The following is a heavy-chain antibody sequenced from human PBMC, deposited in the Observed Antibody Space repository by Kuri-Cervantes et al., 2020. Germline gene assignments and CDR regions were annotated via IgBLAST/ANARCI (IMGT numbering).Heavy chain of an antibody. Sequence: SETLSLTCTVSGGSISSGDYYWSWIRQPPGKGLEWIGYIYYSGSTNYNPSLKSRVTISVDTSKNQFSLKLSSVTAADTAVYYCASTVAAAGQNWFDPWGQGTLVTVSS. CDR1: GGSISSGDYY. CDR2: IYYSGST. CDR3: ASTVAAAGQNWFDP. J-gene: IGHJ5*02. D-gene: IGHD6-13*01. V-gene: IGHV4-61*08.